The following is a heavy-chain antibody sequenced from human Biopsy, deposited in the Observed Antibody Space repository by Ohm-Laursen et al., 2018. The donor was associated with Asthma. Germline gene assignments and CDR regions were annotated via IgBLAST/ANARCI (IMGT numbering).Heavy chain of an antibody. V-gene: IGHV1-3*04. J-gene: IGHJ3*01. CDR3: ARTYYDFLTGQVKDVFGV. D-gene: IGHD3-9*01. CDR2: VNTGNGDT. CDR1: GYNFISFA. Sequence: ASVTVSCKASGYNFISFAIHWVRQAPGQRLEWMGWVNTGNGDTKYSQKFQGRVTITRDTSASTAYMELRSLRSEDTATYYGARTYYDFLTGQVKDVFGVWGQGTMVTVSS.